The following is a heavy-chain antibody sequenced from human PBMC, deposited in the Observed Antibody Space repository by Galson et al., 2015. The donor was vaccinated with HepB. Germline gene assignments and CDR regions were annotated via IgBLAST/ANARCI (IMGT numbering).Heavy chain of an antibody. CDR2: ISSSSTTI. CDR3: ARDLTGYSSTWRRYWFFDL. V-gene: IGHV3-48*04. CDR1: GFTFSSYS. Sequence: SLRLSCAASGFTFSSYSMNWVRQAPGKGLEWVSFISSSSTTIYYADSVKGRFTMSRDDAKNSLYLQMNRLRAEDTAVYYCARDLTGYSSTWRRYWFFDLWGRGTLVTVSS. D-gene: IGHD6-13*01. J-gene: IGHJ2*01.